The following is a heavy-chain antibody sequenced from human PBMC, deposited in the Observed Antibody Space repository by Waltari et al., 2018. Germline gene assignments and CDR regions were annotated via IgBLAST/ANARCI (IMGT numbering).Heavy chain of an antibody. J-gene: IGHJ4*02. CDR1: GGSISSYY. CDR3: ARDGGYFDY. Sequence: QVQLQESGPGLVKRSETLSLTCTGSGGSISSYYWRWIRQPPGKGLEWIGYIYYSGSTNYNPSLKSRVTISVDTSKNQFSLKLSSVTAADTAVYYCARDGGYFDYWGQGTLVTVSS. CDR2: IYYSGST. V-gene: IGHV4-59*01. D-gene: IGHD3-16*01.